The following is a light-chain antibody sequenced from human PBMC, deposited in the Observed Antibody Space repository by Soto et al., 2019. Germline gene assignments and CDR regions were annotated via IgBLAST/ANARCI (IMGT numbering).Light chain of an antibody. CDR2: DVS. CDR1: SSDDGGYNY. CDR3: SSYTSSSTLE. J-gene: IGLJ2*01. V-gene: IGLV2-14*01. Sequence: QSALTQPASVSGSPGQSITISCTGTSSDDGGYNYVSWYQQHPGKAPKLMIYDVSNRPSGVSNRFSGSKSGNTASLTISGLQDEDEADYSCSSYTSSSTLEIGGGTKLTVL.